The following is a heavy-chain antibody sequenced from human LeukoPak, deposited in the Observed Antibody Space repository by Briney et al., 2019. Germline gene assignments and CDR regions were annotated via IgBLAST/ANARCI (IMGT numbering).Heavy chain of an antibody. J-gene: IGHJ4*02. Sequence: SETLSLTCTVYGYSISSGYYWGWIRQPSGKGLEWIGSIYHSGSTYYNPSLKSRVTISVDTSKNQFSLKLSSVTAADTAVYYCARDSGLGSFRHFDYWGQGTLVTVSS. CDR1: GYSISSGYY. D-gene: IGHD3-10*01. CDR3: ARDSGLGSFRHFDY. CDR2: IYHSGST. V-gene: IGHV4-38-2*02.